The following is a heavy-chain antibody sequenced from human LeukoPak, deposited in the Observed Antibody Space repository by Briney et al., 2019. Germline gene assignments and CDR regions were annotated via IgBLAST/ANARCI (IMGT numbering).Heavy chain of an antibody. J-gene: IGHJ4*02. D-gene: IGHD3-22*01. CDR3: ARDWSPGGSGYYYNY. CDR1: GFTFSSYA. V-gene: IGHV3-30*04. Sequence: GGSLRLSCAASGFTFSSYAMHWVRQAPGKGLEWVAVISYDGSNKYYADSVKGRFTISRDNSKNTLYLQMNSLRAEDTAVYYCARDWSPGGSGYYYNYWGQGTLVTVSS. CDR2: ISYDGSNK.